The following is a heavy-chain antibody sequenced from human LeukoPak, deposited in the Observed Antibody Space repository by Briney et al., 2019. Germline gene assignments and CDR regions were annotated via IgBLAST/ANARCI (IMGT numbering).Heavy chain of an antibody. CDR3: ARESTRGYSYAW. CDR1: GYTFTSYY. CDR2: INPSGGST. D-gene: IGHD5-18*01. Sequence: GASVKVSCKASGYTFTSYYMHWVRQAPGQGLEWMGIINPSGGSTSYAQKFQGRVTMTRDTSTSTVYMELSSLKSEDRAVYYCARESTRGYSYAWWGQGTLVTVSS. J-gene: IGHJ4*02. V-gene: IGHV1-46*01.